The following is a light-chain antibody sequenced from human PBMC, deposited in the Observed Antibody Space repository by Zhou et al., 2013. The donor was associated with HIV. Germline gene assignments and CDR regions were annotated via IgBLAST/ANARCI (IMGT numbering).Light chain of an antibody. CDR2: KAS. V-gene: IGKV1-5*03. CDR1: QSISTS. Sequence: DILMTQSPSTLSASEGDRVTIACRASQSISTSLAWYQHKPGKAPTLLIYKASNLEAGVPSRFSGSGSGTEFTLTISSLQPDDFATYYCQQYNSYLYTFGQGTKLEIK. J-gene: IGKJ2*01. CDR3: QQYNSYLYT.